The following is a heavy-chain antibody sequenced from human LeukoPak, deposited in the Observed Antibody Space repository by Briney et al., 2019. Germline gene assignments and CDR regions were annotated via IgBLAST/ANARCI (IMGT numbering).Heavy chain of an antibody. D-gene: IGHD3-10*01. CDR1: GFTFSSYS. Sequence: GGSLRLSCAASGFTFSSYSMSWVRQAPGKGLEWVSGISGSGGSTSYADSVKGRFTISRDNSKNTLYLQMNSLRAEDTAVYYCAGGPYYYGSGSYPMEDYWGQGTLVTVSS. CDR3: AGGPYYYGSGSYPMEDY. CDR2: ISGSGGST. J-gene: IGHJ4*02. V-gene: IGHV3-23*01.